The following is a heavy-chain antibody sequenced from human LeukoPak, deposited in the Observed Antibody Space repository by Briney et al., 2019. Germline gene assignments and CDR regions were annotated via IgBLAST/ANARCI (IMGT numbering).Heavy chain of an antibody. CDR3: ARDSSGYETRVYFDY. V-gene: IGHV3-48*03. D-gene: IGHD3-22*01. CDR2: ISSSGSTI. Sequence: PGGSLRLSCAASGFTFSSYEMNWVRQAPGKGLELVSYISSSGSTIYYADSVKGRFTISRDNAKNSMYLQMNSLRAEDTAVYYCARDSSGYETRVYFDYWGQGTLVTVSS. CDR1: GFTFSSYE. J-gene: IGHJ4*02.